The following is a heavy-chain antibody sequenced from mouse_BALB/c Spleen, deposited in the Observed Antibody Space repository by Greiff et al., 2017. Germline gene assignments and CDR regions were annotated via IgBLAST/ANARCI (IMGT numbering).Heavy chain of an antibody. J-gene: IGHJ3*01. CDR1: GFNIKDTY. Sequence: EVQLVESGAELVKPGASVKLSCTASGFNIKDTYMHWVKQRPEQGLEWIGRIDPANGNTKYDPKFQGKATITADTSSNTAYLQLSSLTSEDTAVYYCAVNWVMFAYWGQGTLVTVSA. V-gene: IGHV14-3*02. D-gene: IGHD4-1*01. CDR3: AVNWVMFAY. CDR2: IDPANGNT.